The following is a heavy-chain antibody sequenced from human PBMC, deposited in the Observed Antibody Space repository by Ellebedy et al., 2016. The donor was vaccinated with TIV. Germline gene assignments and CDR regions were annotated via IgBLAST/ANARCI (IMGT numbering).Heavy chain of an antibody. CDR1: VGTLSTYG. CDR3: ARVGNYYGGNPSYYFDY. V-gene: IGHV1-69*10. J-gene: IGHJ4*02. Sequence: AASVKVSCKASVGTLSTYGISWVRQAPGQGLEWMGGIIPILGKANYAQKFQGRVTITADEATYTAYMELSSLRSEDTAVYYCARVGNYYGGNPSYYFDYWGQGTLVTVSS. D-gene: IGHD4-23*01. CDR2: IIPILGKA.